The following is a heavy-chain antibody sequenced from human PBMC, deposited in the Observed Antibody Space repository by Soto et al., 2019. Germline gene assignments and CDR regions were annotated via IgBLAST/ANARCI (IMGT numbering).Heavy chain of an antibody. Sequence: SETLSLTCAVYGGSFSGYYWSWIRQPPGKGLEWIGEINHSGSTNYNPSLKSRVTISVDTSKNQFSLKLSSVTAADTAVYYCARGGHVELLWFGELGPIDYWGQGTLVTVSS. CDR2: INHSGST. V-gene: IGHV4-34*01. CDR3: ARGGHVELLWFGELGPIDY. J-gene: IGHJ4*02. CDR1: GGSFSGYY. D-gene: IGHD3-10*01.